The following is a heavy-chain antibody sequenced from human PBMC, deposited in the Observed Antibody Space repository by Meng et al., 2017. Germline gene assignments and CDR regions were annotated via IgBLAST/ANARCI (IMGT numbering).Heavy chain of an antibody. CDR3: ARGPTVVTPNQYFQH. V-gene: IGHV1-46*01. J-gene: IGHJ1*01. Sequence: ASVKVSRKASGYTFTSYYMHWVRQAPGQGLEWMGIINPSGGSTSYAQKFQGRVTMTRDTSTSTVYMELSSLRSEDTAVYYCARGPTVVTPNQYFQHWGQGTLVTVSS. D-gene: IGHD4-23*01. CDR2: INPSGGST. CDR1: GYTFTSYY.